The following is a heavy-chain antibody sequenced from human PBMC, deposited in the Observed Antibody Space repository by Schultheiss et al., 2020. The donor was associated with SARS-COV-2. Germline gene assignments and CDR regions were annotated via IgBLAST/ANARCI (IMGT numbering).Heavy chain of an antibody. J-gene: IGHJ3*01. CDR3: ARGGAGFTTGWYIDH. D-gene: IGHD6-19*01. V-gene: IGHV4-4*02. CDR2: VYRRGNT. CDR1: GASIIDNNW. Sequence: SETLSLTCTLSGASIIDNNWWTWVRQPPGKWLEWIGEVYRRGNTNYNPSLKGLVTISVDKTKYEFTLRLASVTAADSGVYYCARGGAGFTTGWYIDHWGLGTMVTVSS.